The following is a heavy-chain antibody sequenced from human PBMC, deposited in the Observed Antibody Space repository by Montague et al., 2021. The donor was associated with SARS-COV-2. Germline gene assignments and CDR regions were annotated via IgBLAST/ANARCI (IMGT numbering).Heavy chain of an antibody. CDR3: ARIPEYSSGGGPDWYFDL. CDR1: GFSLSGVGMG. J-gene: IGHJ2*01. CDR2: IDWDDDT. D-gene: IGHD6-19*01. Sequence: PALVKPTQTLTLTCTFSGFSLSGVGMGVAWIRQPPGKALEWLALIDWDDDTYYSTSLKTRLAISKDTSKNQVVLTMTDMDPVDTGTYYCARIPEYSSGGGPDWYFDLWGRGTLVTVSS. V-gene: IGHV2-70*01.